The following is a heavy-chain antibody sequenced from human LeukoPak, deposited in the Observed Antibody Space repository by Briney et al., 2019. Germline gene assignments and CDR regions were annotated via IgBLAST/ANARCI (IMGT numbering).Heavy chain of an antibody. J-gene: IGHJ4*02. CDR1: GGSISTYH. D-gene: IGHD3-9*01. V-gene: IGHV4-59*08. CDR3: ARQQGVDDWGGSCFFDY. CDR2: IDYSGST. Sequence: SETLSLSCTVSGGSISTYHWSWIRQPPGKGLQWIGYIDYSGSTKYNPSLKSRVTISVDTSKSQFSLKLSSVTAADTAVYYCARQQGVDDWGGSCFFDYWGRGTLVTVSS.